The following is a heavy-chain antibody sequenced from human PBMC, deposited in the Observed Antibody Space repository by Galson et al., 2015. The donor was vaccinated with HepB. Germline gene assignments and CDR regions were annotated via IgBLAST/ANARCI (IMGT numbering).Heavy chain of an antibody. Sequence: SLRLSCAASGFIFRTYSMNWVRQAPGKGLEWVSYVSSCSRYINYADTVTGRFAISRDNARNSLYLQMNSLRAEDTAVYYCVREGQQLVWGQGTLVTVSS. D-gene: IGHD6-13*01. V-gene: IGHV3-21*01. CDR3: VREGQQLV. J-gene: IGHJ4*02. CDR1: GFIFRTYS. CDR2: VSSCSRYI.